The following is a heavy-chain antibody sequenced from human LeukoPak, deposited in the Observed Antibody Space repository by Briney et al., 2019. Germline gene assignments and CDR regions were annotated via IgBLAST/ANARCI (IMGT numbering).Heavy chain of an antibody. D-gene: IGHD3-3*01. Sequence: GSLRLSCAASGFTFSSYSMNWVRQAPGKGLEWVSSISSSSSYIYYADSVKGRFTISRDNAKNSLYLQMNSLRAEDTAVYYCARGGFLEWFVMDVWGKGTTVTVSS. CDR2: ISSSSSYI. J-gene: IGHJ6*04. CDR1: GFTFSSYS. V-gene: IGHV3-21*01. CDR3: ARGGFLEWFVMDV.